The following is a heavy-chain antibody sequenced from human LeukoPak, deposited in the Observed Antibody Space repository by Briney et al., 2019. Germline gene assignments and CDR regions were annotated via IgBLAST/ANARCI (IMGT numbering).Heavy chain of an antibody. V-gene: IGHV3-23*01. CDR3: ARRDGDNDRGFES. CDR2: ISGSGGST. Sequence: GGSLRLSCPASGFTFSGYAMSWVGQAPGKGLEWVSAISGSGGSTYYADSVKGRFTISRDNSRNTLYLQMNSLRAEDTAVYYCARRDGDNDRGFESWGQGTLVIVSS. CDR1: GFTFSGYA. D-gene: IGHD4-23*01. J-gene: IGHJ4*02.